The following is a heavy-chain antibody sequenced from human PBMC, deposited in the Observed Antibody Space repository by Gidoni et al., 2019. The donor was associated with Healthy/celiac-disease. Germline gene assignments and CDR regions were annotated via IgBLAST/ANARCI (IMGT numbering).Heavy chain of an antibody. D-gene: IGHD1-26*01. J-gene: IGHJ4*02. Sequence: EVQLVESGGGLVKPGGSLRLSGAASGFTFSSYSMNWVRQAPGKGLEWVSSISSSSSYIYYADSVKGRFTISRDNAKNSLYLQMNSLRAEDTAVYYCATVSGPYYFDYWGQGTLVTVSS. V-gene: IGHV3-21*01. CDR1: GFTFSSYS. CDR3: ATVSGPYYFDY. CDR2: ISSSSSYI.